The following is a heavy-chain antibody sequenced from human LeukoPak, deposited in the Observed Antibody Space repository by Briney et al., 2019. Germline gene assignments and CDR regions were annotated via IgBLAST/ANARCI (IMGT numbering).Heavy chain of an antibody. CDR3: ARRTGDGYNHREYYFDY. Sequence: SETLSLTCTVSGGSISSYYWSWIRQPPGKGLEWIGYIYYSGSTNYNPSLKSRVTISVDTSKNQFSLKLSSVTAADTAVYYCARRTGDGYNHREYYFDYWGQGTLVTVSS. CDR1: GGSISSYY. CDR2: IYYSGST. V-gene: IGHV4-59*08. D-gene: IGHD5-24*01. J-gene: IGHJ4*02.